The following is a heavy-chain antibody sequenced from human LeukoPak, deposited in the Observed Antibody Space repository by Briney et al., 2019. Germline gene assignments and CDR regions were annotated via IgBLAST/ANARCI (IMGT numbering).Heavy chain of an antibody. J-gene: IGHJ6*02. D-gene: IGHD3-10*01. Sequence: GGSLRLSCATSGFTFDDYGMSWVRQAPGKGLEWVSGINWNGGSTGYADSVKGRFTISQDNAKNTLYLQMNSLRAEDTALYYCARDRDLMVRGVTSYGMDVWGQGTTVTVSS. CDR2: INWNGGST. CDR1: GFTFDDYG. CDR3: ARDRDLMVRGVTSYGMDV. V-gene: IGHV3-20*04.